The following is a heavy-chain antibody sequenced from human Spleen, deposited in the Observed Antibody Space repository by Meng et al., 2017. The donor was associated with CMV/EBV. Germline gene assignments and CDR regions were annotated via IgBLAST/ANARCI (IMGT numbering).Heavy chain of an antibody. J-gene: IGHJ4*02. V-gene: IGHV1-2*02. CDR2: INPNSGGT. CDR3: AKGVDWSVTHPFDQ. Sequence: ASVKVSCKASGYTFTGYYMHWVRQAPGQGLEWMGWINPNSGGTNYAQKFQGRVTMTRDTSISTAYMELSRLRSDDTAVYYCAKGVDWSVTHPFDQWGQGTLVTVSS. D-gene: IGHD3-9*01. CDR1: GYTFTGYY.